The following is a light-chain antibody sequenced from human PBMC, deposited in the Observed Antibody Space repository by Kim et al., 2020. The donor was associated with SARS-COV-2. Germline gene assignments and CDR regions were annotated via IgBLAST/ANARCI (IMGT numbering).Light chain of an antibody. V-gene: IGLV1-44*01. Sequence: GQTVSISGSGKRPNIGDNPVSCNQQLPGMAPRFLICRSNQRPSGVADRFSGCKSGTSGTLAISGLQAEDEADYYCAAWDDSVNGVVFGGGTQLTVL. CDR1: RPNIGDNP. CDR3: AAWDDSVNGVV. J-gene: IGLJ3*02. CDR2: RSN.